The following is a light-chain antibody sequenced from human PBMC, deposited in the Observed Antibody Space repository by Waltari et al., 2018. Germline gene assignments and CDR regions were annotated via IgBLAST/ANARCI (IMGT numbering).Light chain of an antibody. CDR1: NNDVGGYDL. CDR3: CSYVGVTTVL. Sequence: QSALTQPASVSGSPGQSITIPCTGTNNDVGGYDLVSCYQQHPGKAPKLIIYEVHRRPSGVSNRFACYKSGNTASLTISRLQAEDVAHYYCCSYVGVTTVLFGGGTTVAV. V-gene: IGLV2-23*01. CDR2: EVH. J-gene: IGLJ2*01.